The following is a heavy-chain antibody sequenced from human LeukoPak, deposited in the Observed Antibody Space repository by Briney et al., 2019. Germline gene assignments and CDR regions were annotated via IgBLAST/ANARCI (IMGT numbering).Heavy chain of an antibody. CDR2: IYYSGST. V-gene: IGHV4-59*11. Sequence: SETLSLTSTVSGGSISSHYWSWIRRPPGKGLEWIGYIYYSGSTNYNPSLKSRVTISVDTSKNQFSLKLSSVTAADTAVYYCARGYDSFDYWGQGTLVTVSS. CDR1: GGSISSHY. CDR3: ARGYDSFDY. J-gene: IGHJ4*02. D-gene: IGHD1-1*01.